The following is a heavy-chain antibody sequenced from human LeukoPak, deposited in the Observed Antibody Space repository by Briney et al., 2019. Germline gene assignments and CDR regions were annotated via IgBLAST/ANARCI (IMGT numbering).Heavy chain of an antibody. CDR1: GGSISSYY. Sequence: SETLSLTCTVSGGSISSYYWTWIRQPPGKGLEWIGYIHYSGSTNYNPSLKSRVTISVDTSKNQFSLKLSSVTAADTAVYYCARSGYSYGADSLDIWGQGTMVTVSS. V-gene: IGHV4-59*01. CDR2: IHYSGST. J-gene: IGHJ3*02. CDR3: ARSGYSYGADSLDI. D-gene: IGHD5-18*01.